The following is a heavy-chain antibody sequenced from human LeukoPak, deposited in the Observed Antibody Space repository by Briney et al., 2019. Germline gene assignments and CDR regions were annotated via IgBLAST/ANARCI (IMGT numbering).Heavy chain of an antibody. Sequence: GRSLRLSCAASGFTFSSYAMHWVRQAPGKGLEWVAVISYDGSNKYYADSVKGRFTISRDNSKNTLYLQMNSLRAEDTAVYYCARIAPYCGGDCYSRVDYWGQGTLVTVSS. CDR3: ARIAPYCGGDCYSRVDY. V-gene: IGHV3-30-3*01. CDR1: GFTFSSYA. J-gene: IGHJ4*02. CDR2: ISYDGSNK. D-gene: IGHD2-21*02.